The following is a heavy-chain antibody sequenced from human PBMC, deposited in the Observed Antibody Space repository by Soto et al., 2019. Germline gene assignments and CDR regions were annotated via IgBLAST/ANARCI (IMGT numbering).Heavy chain of an antibody. CDR3: ASSRGVFTADNWFDP. V-gene: IGHV1-69*13. Sequence: ASVKVSCKASGGTFSSYAISWVRQAPGQGLEWMGGIIPIFGTANYAQKFQGRVTITADESTSTAYMELSSLRSEDTAVYYCASSRGVFTADNWFDPWGQGTLVTVSS. CDR1: GGTFSSYA. CDR2: IIPIFGTA. J-gene: IGHJ5*02. D-gene: IGHD3-10*01.